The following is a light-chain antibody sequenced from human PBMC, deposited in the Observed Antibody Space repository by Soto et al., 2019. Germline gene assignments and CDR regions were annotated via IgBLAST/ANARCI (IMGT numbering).Light chain of an antibody. J-gene: IGKJ1*01. CDR2: GAS. CDR1: QSVSSSY. V-gene: IGKV3-15*01. CDR3: QQYNNWPEQ. Sequence: EIVLTQSPGTRAVSPGEGATRACRASQSVSSSYLAWYQQKPGQAPRLLIYGASTRATDVPARFSGSGSGTEVTLTLSRLQSEDVAVYYCQQYNNWPEQVGQGTKGDIK.